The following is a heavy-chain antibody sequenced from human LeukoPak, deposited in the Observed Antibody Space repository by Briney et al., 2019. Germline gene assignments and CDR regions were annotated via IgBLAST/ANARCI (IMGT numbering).Heavy chain of an antibody. CDR2: INAGNGNT. J-gene: IGHJ4*02. Sequence: ASVKVSCKASGYTFINFAINWGRQAPGQRPEWMGWINAGNGNTKYSQKFQGRVTITRDTSASTAYMELSSLRSEDTAVYYCARDAFLGDYYGSGSSFDYWGQGTLVTVSS. CDR3: ARDAFLGDYYGSGSSFDY. CDR1: GYTFINFA. D-gene: IGHD3-10*01. V-gene: IGHV1-3*01.